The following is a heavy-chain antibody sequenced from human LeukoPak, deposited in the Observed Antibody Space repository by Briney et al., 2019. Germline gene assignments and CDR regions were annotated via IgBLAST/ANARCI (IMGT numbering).Heavy chain of an antibody. D-gene: IGHD2-2*01. Sequence: SETLSLTCAVYGGSFSGYYWSWIRQPPGKGLEWIGEINHSGSTNYNPSLKSRVTISVDTSKNQFSLKLSSVTAADTAVYYCASARGKYRSSTSCYGCWFDPWGQGTLVTVSS. J-gene: IGHJ5*02. CDR3: ASARGKYRSSTSCYGCWFDP. CDR2: INHSGST. CDR1: GGSFSGYY. V-gene: IGHV4-34*01.